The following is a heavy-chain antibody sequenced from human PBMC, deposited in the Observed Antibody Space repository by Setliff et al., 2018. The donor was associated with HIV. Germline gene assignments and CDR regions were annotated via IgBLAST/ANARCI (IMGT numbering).Heavy chain of an antibody. CDR3: VRGETYAHWPKGDY. V-gene: IGHV3-53*01. J-gene: IGHJ4*02. Sequence: GSLRLSCAASGFIVSNNYMTWVRQPPGKGLVWVSFVHNTDTYYANSVKGRFTISRDNSKTMVFLRMNSLRPEDSAMYYCVRGETYAHWPKGDYWGQGTLVTVSS. CDR2: VHNTDT. D-gene: IGHD3-16*01. CDR1: GFIVSNNY.